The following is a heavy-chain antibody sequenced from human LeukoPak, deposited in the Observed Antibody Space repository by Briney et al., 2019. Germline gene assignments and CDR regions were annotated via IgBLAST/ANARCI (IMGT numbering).Heavy chain of an antibody. CDR3: AKPQGDYGGNLDY. J-gene: IGHJ4*02. Sequence: GGSLRLSCAASGFTFSSYGMHWVRQAPGKGLEWVAFIQYDGSNKYYADSVKGRFTISRDNSKNTLYLQMNSLRAEDTAVYYCAKPQGDYGGNLDYWGQGTLVTVSS. V-gene: IGHV3-30*02. CDR2: IQYDGSNK. D-gene: IGHD4-23*01. CDR1: GFTFSSYG.